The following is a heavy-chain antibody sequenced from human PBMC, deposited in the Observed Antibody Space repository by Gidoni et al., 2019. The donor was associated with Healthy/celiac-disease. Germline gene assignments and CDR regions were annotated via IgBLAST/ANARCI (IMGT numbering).Heavy chain of an antibody. CDR1: GGSISSYY. J-gene: IGHJ6*02. Sequence: QVQLQESGPGLVKPSETLSLTCTVSGGSISSYYWSWIRQPPGTGLEWIGYSYYSGSTNYTPSLKGRVTISVDTSKNQFSLKLSSVTAADTAVYFCARGGSSGSYFGHYGMDVWGQGTTVTVSS. CDR3: ARGGSSGSYFGHYGMDV. V-gene: IGHV4-59*01. D-gene: IGHD3-10*01. CDR2: SYYSGST.